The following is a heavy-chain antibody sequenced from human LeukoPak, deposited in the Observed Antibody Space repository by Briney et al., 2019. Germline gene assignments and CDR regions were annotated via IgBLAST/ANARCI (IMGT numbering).Heavy chain of an antibody. D-gene: IGHD3-3*02. CDR1: GGSFSDYP. J-gene: IGHJ3*01. V-gene: IGHV1-69*13. CDR3: VRPDRIFGVPAAFDA. CDR2: IIPKYSAS. Sequence: SVKVSCKASGGSFSDYPINWVRQAPGQGLEGLGGIIPKYSASNYAQAFQGRVTITADESTNTVYMEMSGLRPDDTAVYYCVRPDRIFGVPAAFDAWGQGTLVAVSS.